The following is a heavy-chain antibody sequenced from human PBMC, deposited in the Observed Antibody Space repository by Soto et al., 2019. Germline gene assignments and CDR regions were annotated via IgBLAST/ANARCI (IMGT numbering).Heavy chain of an antibody. CDR2: IYYSGST. Sequence: SETLSLTCTVSGGSISSSSYYWGWIRQPPGKGLEWIGSIYYSGSTYYNPSLKSRVTISVDTSKNQFSLKLSSVTAADTAVYYCANDGSSSWYNFDYWGQGTLVTVSS. D-gene: IGHD6-13*01. V-gene: IGHV4-39*07. J-gene: IGHJ4*02. CDR3: ANDGSSSWYNFDY. CDR1: GGSISSSSYY.